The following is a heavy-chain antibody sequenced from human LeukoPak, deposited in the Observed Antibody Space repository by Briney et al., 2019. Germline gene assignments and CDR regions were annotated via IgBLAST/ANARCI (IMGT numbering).Heavy chain of an antibody. J-gene: IGHJ6*02. CDR2: IHYSEST. V-gene: IGHV4-61*08. CDR3: ARVSAAGMEFHYGMDV. Sequence: PSETLSLTCGVSGASVSSIGYSWSWIRQPPGRGLEWIGNIHYSESTNFNPSLKSRVAIAVDTSKNQFSLSMRSVTAADTAVYYCARVSAAGMEFHYGMDVWGQGTTVFVSS. CDR1: GASVSSIGYS. D-gene: IGHD6-13*01.